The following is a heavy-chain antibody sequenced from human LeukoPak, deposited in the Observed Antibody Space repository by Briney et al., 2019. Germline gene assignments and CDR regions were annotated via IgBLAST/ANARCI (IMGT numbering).Heavy chain of an antibody. D-gene: IGHD7-27*01. Sequence: SETLSLTCTFSGASVTDYYWSWIRQSPGKGLEWISYIHHSGNSDYNPSLRSRVTTSLDTSKNQFSLNLISVTAADTAVYYYTRGHWGLQSWSQGTLVTVSS. CDR3: TRGHWGLQS. CDR2: IHHSGNS. CDR1: GASVTDYY. J-gene: IGHJ5*02. V-gene: IGHV4-59*02.